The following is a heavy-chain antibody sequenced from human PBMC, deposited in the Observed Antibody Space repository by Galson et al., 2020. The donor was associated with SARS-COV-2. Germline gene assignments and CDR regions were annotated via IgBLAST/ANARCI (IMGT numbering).Heavy chain of an antibody. CDR3: ARDTDAYYDFWRALVY. D-gene: IGHD3-3*01. J-gene: IGHJ4*02. Sequence: ASVKVSCKASGYTFTSYGISWVRQAPGQGLEWMGWISAYNGNTNYAQKLQGRVTMTTDTSTSTAYMELRSLRSDDTAVYYCARDTDAYYDFWRALVYWGQGPLVTVSS. CDR2: ISAYNGNT. CDR1: GYTFTSYG. V-gene: IGHV1-18*01.